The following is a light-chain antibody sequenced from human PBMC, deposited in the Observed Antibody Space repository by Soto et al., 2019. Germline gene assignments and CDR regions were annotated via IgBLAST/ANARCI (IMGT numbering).Light chain of an antibody. V-gene: IGKV3-20*01. CDR2: GAS. Sequence: EVVMTQSAATLTVSPGERATLSCRASQRVASNLAWYQQKPGQAPRLLIYGASRRAMDIPVRFSGSGSGTDFTLTISRLEPEDFAVYYCQQYGGSMTFGQGTMVDIK. J-gene: IGKJ1*01. CDR3: QQYGGSMT. CDR1: QRVASN.